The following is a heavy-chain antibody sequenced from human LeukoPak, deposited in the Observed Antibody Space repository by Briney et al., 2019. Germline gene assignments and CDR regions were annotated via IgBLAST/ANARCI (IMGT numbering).Heavy chain of an antibody. D-gene: IGHD5-12*01. V-gene: IGHV3-23*01. Sequence: GGSLRLSCAASGFTFSSYAMSWVRQAPGKGLEWVSAISGSGGSTYYADSVKGRFTISRDNSKNTLYLQMNSLRAEDTAVYYCAKARGGYDLRGSGWTFDYWGQGTLVTVSS. CDR3: AKARGGYDLRGSGWTFDY. CDR2: ISGSGGST. CDR1: GFTFSSYA. J-gene: IGHJ4*02.